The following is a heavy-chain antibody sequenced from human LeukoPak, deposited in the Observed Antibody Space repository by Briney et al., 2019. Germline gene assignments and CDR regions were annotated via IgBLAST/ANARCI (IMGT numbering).Heavy chain of an antibody. CDR2: MNPNSGNT. CDR3: AGTVAASSDDWFDP. V-gene: IGHV1-8*01. D-gene: IGHD2-15*01. Sequence: ASVKVSCKASGYTFTSYDINWVRQATGQGLEWMGWMNPNSGNTGYAQKFQGRVTMTSNTSISTAYMEMSSLRSEDTAVYYCAGTVAASSDDWFDPWGQGTLVTVSS. CDR1: GYTFTSYD. J-gene: IGHJ5*02.